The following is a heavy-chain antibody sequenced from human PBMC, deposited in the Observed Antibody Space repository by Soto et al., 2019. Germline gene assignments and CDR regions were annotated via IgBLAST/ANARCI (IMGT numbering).Heavy chain of an antibody. CDR1: ADSFSSYG. J-gene: IGHJ4*02. D-gene: IGHD3-3*01. Sequence: QVQLVQSGAEVKEPGSAVKVSCKAPADSFSSYGISWVRQAPGQGLXXXXGIIPIFGTTNYAEKFQGRVTITADESTNTAYMELSSLRSEDTALYYCARVFPDGWVEPGVVRGYLDTWGRGTLVTVSS. V-gene: IGHV1-69*01. CDR3: ARVFPDGWVEPGVVRGYLDT. CDR2: IIPIFGTT.